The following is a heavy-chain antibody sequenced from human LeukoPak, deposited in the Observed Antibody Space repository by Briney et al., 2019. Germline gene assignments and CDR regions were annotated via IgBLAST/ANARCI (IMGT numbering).Heavy chain of an antibody. CDR3: ARMTSSSWYGGYFDY. V-gene: IGHV1-18*01. J-gene: IGHJ4*02. CDR2: ISAYNGNT. CDR1: GCTFTSYG. D-gene: IGHD6-13*01. Sequence: ASVKVSCKASGCTFTSYGISWVRQAPGQGLEWMGWISAYNGNTNYAQKLQGRVTMTTDTSTSTAYMELRSLRSDDTAVYYCARMTSSSWYGGYFDYWGQGTLVTVSS.